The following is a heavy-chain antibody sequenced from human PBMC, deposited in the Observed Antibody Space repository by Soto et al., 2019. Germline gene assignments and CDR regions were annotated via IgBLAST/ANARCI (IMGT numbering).Heavy chain of an antibody. CDR1: GGSISSYY. D-gene: IGHD4-17*01. Sequence: QVQLQESGPGLVKPSETLSLTCTVSGGSISSYYWSWIRQPPGKGLEWIGYIYYSGSTNYNPSLKGRVTISVDPSRNQFSLKVSSVTAADPAVYYCATRYGGTLDYWGQGTLVTVSS. CDR3: ATRYGGTLDY. V-gene: IGHV4-59*08. CDR2: IYYSGST. J-gene: IGHJ4*02.